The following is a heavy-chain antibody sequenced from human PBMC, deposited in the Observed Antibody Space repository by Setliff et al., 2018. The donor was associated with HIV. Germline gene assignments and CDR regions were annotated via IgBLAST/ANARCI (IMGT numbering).Heavy chain of an antibody. CDR2: INAGNGNT. CDR1: GNTFSSYG. CDR3: ARDRHTSWSLEY. Sequence: ASVKVSCKASGNTFSSYGITWVRQAPGQGLEWMGWINAGNGNTKYSQKFQGRVTITRDTSASTAYMELSSLRSEDTAVYYCARDRHTSWSLEYWGRGTLVTVSS. V-gene: IGHV1-3*01. D-gene: IGHD3-3*01. J-gene: IGHJ4*02.